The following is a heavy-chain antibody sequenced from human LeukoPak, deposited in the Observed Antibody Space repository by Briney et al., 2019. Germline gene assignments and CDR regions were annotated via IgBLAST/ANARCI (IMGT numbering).Heavy chain of an antibody. CDR2: ISWNSGSI. V-gene: IGHV3-9*01. CDR1: GFTFDNYA. CDR3: ASGYSYGSADY. Sequence: PGRSVRLSCAASGFTFDNYAMHWVRQAPGKGLEWVSGISWNSGSIGYADSVKGRFTISRDNAKNSLYLQMNSLRAEDTALYYCASGYSYGSADYWGQGTLVTVSS. J-gene: IGHJ4*02. D-gene: IGHD5-18*01.